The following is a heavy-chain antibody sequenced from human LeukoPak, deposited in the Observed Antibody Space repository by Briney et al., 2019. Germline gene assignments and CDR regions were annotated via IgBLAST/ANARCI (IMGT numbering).Heavy chain of an antibody. CDR2: ISYDGTKT. D-gene: IGHD3-10*01. J-gene: IGHJ4*02. CDR1: GFIFSGSN. CDR3: EREWFGETN. Sequence: PGGSLRLSCAPSGFIFSGSNMHWVRQSPGRGLEWAALISYDGTKTYYGESVKGRFTVSRDNSKNMLFLQMNSLSAEDTAIYYCEREWFGETNWGQGARVTVSS. V-gene: IGHV3-30*04.